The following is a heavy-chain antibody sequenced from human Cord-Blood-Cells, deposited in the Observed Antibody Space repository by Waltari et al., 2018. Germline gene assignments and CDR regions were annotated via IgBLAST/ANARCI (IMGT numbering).Heavy chain of an antibody. J-gene: IGHJ3*02. CDR2: ISTIFGTA. Sequence: QVQLVQSGAEVKKPGSSVKVSCKASGGTFRSYAISWVRQAPGQGFEWMGGISTIFGTANYAQKCQGRDKITADESTSTAYMELSSLRSEDTAVYYCSSFYVVPAAMGAFDIWGQGTMVTVSS. CDR3: SSFYVVPAAMGAFDI. D-gene: IGHD2-2*01. CDR1: GGTFRSYA. V-gene: IGHV1-69*01.